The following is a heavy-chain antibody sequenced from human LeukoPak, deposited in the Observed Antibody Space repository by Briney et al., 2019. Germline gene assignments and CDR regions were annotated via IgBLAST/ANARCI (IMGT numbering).Heavy chain of an antibody. V-gene: IGHV4-38-2*01. CDR2: IHHSGST. CDR1: GYSISSGYY. CDR3: ARSHVWFGELYLDY. J-gene: IGHJ4*02. D-gene: IGHD3-10*01. Sequence: SETLSLTCAVSGYSISSGYYWGWIRQPPGKGLEWIGSIHHSGSTYYNPSLKSRVTISVDTSKNQFSLKLSSVTAADTAVYYCARSHVWFGELYLDYWGQGTLVTVSS.